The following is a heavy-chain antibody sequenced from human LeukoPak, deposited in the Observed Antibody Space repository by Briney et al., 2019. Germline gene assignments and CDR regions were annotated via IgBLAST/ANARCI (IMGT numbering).Heavy chain of an antibody. D-gene: IGHD6-6*01. J-gene: IGHJ3*02. CDR3: ARGLAYSSSGAFDI. CDR1: GYTLTGNY. V-gene: IGHV1-2*06. Sequence: ASVKVSCRASGYTLTGNYMHWVRQAPGQGLEWLGRINPNSGVTNYAQKFQGRVTMTRDTYISTAYMELNRLRFDGTALYYCARGLAYSSSGAFDIWGQGTMVTVSS. CDR2: INPNSGVT.